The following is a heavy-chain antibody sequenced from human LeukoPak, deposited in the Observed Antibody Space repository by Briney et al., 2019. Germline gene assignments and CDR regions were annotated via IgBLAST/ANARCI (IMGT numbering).Heavy chain of an antibody. D-gene: IGHD3-10*01. CDR2: ISAYNGNT. V-gene: IGHV1-18*01. J-gene: IGHJ4*02. CDR3: ARDPGYYGSGSYYKYPFDY. CDR1: GYTFTSYG. Sequence: GASVKVSCKASGYTFTSYGISWVRQAPGQGLEWMGWISAYNGNTNYAQKLQGRVTMTTDTSTSTAYMELRSLRSDDTAVYYCARDPGYYGSGSYYKYPFDYWGQGTLVTVS.